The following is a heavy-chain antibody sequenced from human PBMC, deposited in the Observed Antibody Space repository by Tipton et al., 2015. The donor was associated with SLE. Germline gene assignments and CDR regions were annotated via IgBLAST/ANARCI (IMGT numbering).Heavy chain of an antibody. CDR2: IYYSGST. J-gene: IGHJ4*02. V-gene: IGHV4-39*01. CDR3: ARVGDTAMVQYYFDY. CDR1: GGSISSSSYY. D-gene: IGHD5-18*01. Sequence: TLSLTCTVSGGSISSSSYYWGWIRQPPGKGLEWIGSIYYSGSTYYNPSLKSRVTISVDTSKNQFSLKLSSVTAADTAVYYCARVGDTAMVQYYFDYWGQGTLVTASS.